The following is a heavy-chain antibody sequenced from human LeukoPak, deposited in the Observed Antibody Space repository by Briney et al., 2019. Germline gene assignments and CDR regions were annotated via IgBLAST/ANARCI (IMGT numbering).Heavy chain of an antibody. Sequence: PSETLSLTCSVSDDSISIYYWSWIRQPPGKGLEWIGYIDHTGSTDYNPSLNSRVTISRDTSKNHFSLELSSVTAADTAVYFCARGRVSSSSWHSTYYYYFYMDVWGKGTTVTVSS. V-gene: IGHV4-59*01. CDR1: DDSISIYY. CDR2: IDHTGST. CDR3: ARGRVSSSSWHSTYYYYFYMDV. J-gene: IGHJ6*03. D-gene: IGHD6-13*01.